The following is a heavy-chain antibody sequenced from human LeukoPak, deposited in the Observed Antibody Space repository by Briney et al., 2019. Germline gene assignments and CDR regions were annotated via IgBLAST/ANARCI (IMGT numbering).Heavy chain of an antibody. Sequence: PGGSLRLSCSASGFTFSSYGMHWVRQAPGKVLEYVSAISSNGGSTYYADSVKGRFTISRDNSKNTLYLQMSSLRAEDTAMYYCVKFTSGSYDYWGQGTLVTVSS. CDR2: ISSNGGST. D-gene: IGHD1-26*01. CDR1: GFTFSSYG. CDR3: VKFTSGSYDY. V-gene: IGHV3-64D*09. J-gene: IGHJ4*02.